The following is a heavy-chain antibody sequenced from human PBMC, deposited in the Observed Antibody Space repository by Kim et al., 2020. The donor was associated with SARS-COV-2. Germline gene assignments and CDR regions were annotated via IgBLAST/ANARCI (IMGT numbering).Heavy chain of an antibody. D-gene: IGHD2-21*02. Sequence: SETLSLTCAVYGGSFSGYYWSWIRQPPGKGLEWIGEINHSGSTNYNPSLKSRVTISVDTSKNQFSLKLSSVTAADTAVYYCASTELAYCGGDCRRRSFDPWGQGTLVTVSS. CDR1: GGSFSGYY. CDR2: INHSGST. V-gene: IGHV4-34*01. J-gene: IGHJ5*02. CDR3: ASTELAYCGGDCRRRSFDP.